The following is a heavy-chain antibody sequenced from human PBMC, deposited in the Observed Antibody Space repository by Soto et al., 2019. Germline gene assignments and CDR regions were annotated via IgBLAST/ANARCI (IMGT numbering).Heavy chain of an antibody. CDR3: ARRQGVAVPFDP. Sequence: QVQLVQSGAEVKKPGASVKVSCKASGYTFTSYGISWVRQAPGQGLEWMGWISADNGNTNYAQKLQGRVTMTTDTSTSTSYMEMRSLRSYDAAVYYCARRQGVAVPFDPWGQGTVVTFSS. V-gene: IGHV1-18*01. CDR2: ISADNGNT. D-gene: IGHD6-19*01. J-gene: IGHJ5*02. CDR1: GYTFTSYG.